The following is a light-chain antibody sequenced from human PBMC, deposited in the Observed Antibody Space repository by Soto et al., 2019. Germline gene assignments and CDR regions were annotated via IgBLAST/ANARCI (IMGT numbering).Light chain of an antibody. CDR1: DNDIGTYNL. V-gene: IGLV2-23*02. CDR3: CSYGGSRPYV. Sequence: QSALTQPASVSGSPGQSITISCTGTDNDIGTYNLVSWYQQCPGTAPKVIIFDVSSRPSGVSSRFSGSKSGNTASLTISALQAEDEADYYCCSYGGSRPYVFGTGTKVTGL. J-gene: IGLJ1*01. CDR2: DVS.